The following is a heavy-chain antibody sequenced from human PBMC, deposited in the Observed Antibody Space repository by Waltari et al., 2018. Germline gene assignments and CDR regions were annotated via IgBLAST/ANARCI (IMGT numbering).Heavy chain of an antibody. V-gene: IGHV4-4*07. D-gene: IGHD3-3*01. Sequence: QVQLQESGPGLVKPSETLSLTCTVSGGSISSYYWSWIRQPARKGREGIVHIYTSRSTNYTPSLKSRITISVDTSKNQVSLKLGSVTAADTAVYYFARGTTGSYYDFLSGQYYMDVWGKGTTVTIS. CDR2: IYTSRST. J-gene: IGHJ6*03. CDR1: GGSISSYY. CDR3: ARGTTGSYYDFLSGQYYMDV.